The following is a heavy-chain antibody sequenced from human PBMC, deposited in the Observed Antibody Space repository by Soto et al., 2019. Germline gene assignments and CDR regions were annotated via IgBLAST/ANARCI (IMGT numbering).Heavy chain of an antibody. Sequence: HWVRQAPGKGLEWVSLISWDGGSTYYADSVKGRFTISRDNSKNSLYLQMNSLRTEDTALYYCAKDASSGSYSHYGMDVWGQGTTVTVSS. J-gene: IGHJ6*02. D-gene: IGHD3-10*01. CDR3: AKDASSGSYSHYGMDV. V-gene: IGHV3-43*01. CDR2: ISWDGGST.